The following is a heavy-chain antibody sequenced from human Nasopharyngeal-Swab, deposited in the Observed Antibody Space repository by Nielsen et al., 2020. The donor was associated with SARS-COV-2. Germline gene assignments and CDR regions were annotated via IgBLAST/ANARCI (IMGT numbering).Heavy chain of an antibody. CDR2: VSNNDGSLT. J-gene: IGHJ3*01. D-gene: IGHD2-21*02. CDR1: GFDFWKYA. CDR3: AKDDFCPACAFDV. Sequence: GESLKISCAASGFDFWKYAMSWVRQAPGKGLEWVSTVSNNDGSLTFYAHSVKGRFTITRDTSKKTVSLQMNSLRAEDTAVYYCAKDDFCPACAFDVWGQGTIVTVSS. V-gene: IGHV3-23*01.